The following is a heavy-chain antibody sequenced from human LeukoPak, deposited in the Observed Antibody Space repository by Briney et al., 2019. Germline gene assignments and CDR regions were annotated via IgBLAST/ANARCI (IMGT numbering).Heavy chain of an antibody. J-gene: IGHJ4*02. CDR3: ARESGYSFGYCDS. V-gene: IGHV3-21*01. Sequence: GGSLRLSCAGSGFPFSSYAMNWVRLTPEEGLEWVASIGSTGSHIHYVDSVKGRFTISRDNANNSLFLQMDSLTGEDTAMYYCARESGYSFGYCDSWGQGILVTVSS. CDR2: IGSTGSHI. CDR1: GFPFSSYA. D-gene: IGHD5-18*01.